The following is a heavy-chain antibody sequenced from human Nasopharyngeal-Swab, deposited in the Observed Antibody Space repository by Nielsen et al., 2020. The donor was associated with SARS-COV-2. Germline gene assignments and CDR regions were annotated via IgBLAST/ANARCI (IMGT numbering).Heavy chain of an antibody. CDR1: GGSISSGGYY. CDR2: IYYSGST. J-gene: IGHJ4*02. D-gene: IGHD1-1*01. CDR3: ARGGNWRFDY. V-gene: IGHV4-31*03. Sequence: SETLSLTCTVSGGSISSGGYYWSWIRQHPGKGLEWIGYIYYSGSTYYNPSLKSRVTISVDTSKNQFSLKLSSVTAADTAVYYCARGGNWRFDYWGQGTLVTVSS.